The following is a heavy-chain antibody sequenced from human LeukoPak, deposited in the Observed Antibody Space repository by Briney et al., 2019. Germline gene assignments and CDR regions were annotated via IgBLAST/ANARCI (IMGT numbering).Heavy chain of an antibody. CDR2: ITGSGVST. CDR1: GFTFSSYG. D-gene: IGHD3-10*01. CDR3: AKVAKYYYGPETYYFFEQ. V-gene: IGHV3-23*01. J-gene: IGHJ4*02. Sequence: GGSLRLSCKASGFTFSSYGLSWVRQAPGKGLEWVSGITGSGVSTYYADSVKGRFTISRDNSKNTLYLQMNSLRVEDTAVYYCAKVAKYYYGPETYYFFEQWGQGTPVTASS.